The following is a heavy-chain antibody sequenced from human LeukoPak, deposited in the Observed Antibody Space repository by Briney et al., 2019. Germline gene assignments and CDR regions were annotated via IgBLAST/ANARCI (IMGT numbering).Heavy chain of an antibody. J-gene: IGHJ4*02. D-gene: IGHD3-10*01. CDR1: GGSISSYY. V-gene: IGHV4-59*08. CDR3: ASGYGSGSAPYYFDY. Sequence: PSETLSLTCTVSGGSISSYYWSWIRQPPGKGLEWIGYIYYSGSTNYNPSLKSRVTISVDTSKNQFFLKVTSVTAADAAVYYCASGYGSGSAPYYFDYWGQGTLVTVSS. CDR2: IYYSGST.